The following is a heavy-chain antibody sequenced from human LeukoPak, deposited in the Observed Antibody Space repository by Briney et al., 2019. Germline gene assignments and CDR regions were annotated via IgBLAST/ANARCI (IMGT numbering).Heavy chain of an antibody. CDR3: AKTPTALVRGGYYFDN. Sequence: SETLSLTCAVYGGSFSGYYWSWIRQPPGKGLEWIGEINHSGSTDYNPSLKSRVTISVDTSKNQFSLKLSSVTAADTAVCHCAKTPTALVRGGYYFDNWGQGTLVTVSS. J-gene: IGHJ4*02. CDR2: INHSGST. D-gene: IGHD6-6*01. V-gene: IGHV4-34*01. CDR1: GGSFSGYY.